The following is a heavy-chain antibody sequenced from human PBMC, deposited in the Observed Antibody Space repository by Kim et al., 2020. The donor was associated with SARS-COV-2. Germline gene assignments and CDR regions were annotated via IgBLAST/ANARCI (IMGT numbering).Heavy chain of an antibody. D-gene: IGHD5-12*01. CDR1: GFTFSNYG. CDR2: IWYDGRNE. V-gene: IGHV3-33*01. Sequence: GGSLRLSCAASGFTFSNYGIHWVRQAPGKGLEWVALIWYDGRNEYYAHSVKGRFTISRDNYKNTLYLQMSSLRVDDTAVYYCARGPRGWTYDSDFDYWGQGTLVTVSS. CDR3: ARGPRGWTYDSDFDY. J-gene: IGHJ4*02.